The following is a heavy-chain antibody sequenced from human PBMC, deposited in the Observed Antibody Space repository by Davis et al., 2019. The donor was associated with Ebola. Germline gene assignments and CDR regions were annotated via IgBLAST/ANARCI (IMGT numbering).Heavy chain of an antibody. V-gene: IGHV1-3*01. Sequence: AASVKVSCKASGYRFTSYGMHWVRQAPGQRLEWMGWINAGDGDTKYSQHFQGRVSISRDTSASTVYMELSSLGSEDTAVYFCARVQLYQTRFGHYWFDPWGQGTQVTVSS. CDR3: ARVQLYQTRFGHYWFDP. CDR1: GYRFTSYG. J-gene: IGHJ5*02. CDR2: INAGDGDT. D-gene: IGHD3-10*02.